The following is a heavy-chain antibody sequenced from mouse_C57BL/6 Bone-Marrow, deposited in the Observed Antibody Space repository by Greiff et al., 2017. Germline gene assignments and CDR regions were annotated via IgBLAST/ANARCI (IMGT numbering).Heavy chain of an antibody. J-gene: IGHJ4*01. CDR1: GYTFTSYW. Sequence: QVQLQQPGTELVKPGASVKLSCKASGYTFTSYWMHWVKQRPGQGLEWIGNINPSNGGTNYNEKFKSKATLTVDKSSSTAYMQLSSLTSEDSAVYYCARRGAYYSNYGYAMDYWGQGTSVTVSS. CDR3: ARRGAYYSNYGYAMDY. CDR2: INPSNGGT. V-gene: IGHV1-53*01. D-gene: IGHD2-5*01.